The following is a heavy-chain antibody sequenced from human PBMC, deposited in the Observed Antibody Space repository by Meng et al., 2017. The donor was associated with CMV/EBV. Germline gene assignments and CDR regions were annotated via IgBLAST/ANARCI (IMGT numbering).Heavy chain of an antibody. CDR3: VRDHNWGPDY. D-gene: IGHD1-1*01. J-gene: IGHJ4*02. V-gene: IGHV1-2*02. CDR1: GYRFSDHY. CDR2: VYPNSGGT. Sequence: QVPLVQPGAEVKSPGASVKVSYQTSGYRFSDHYMHWVRQAPGQGLEWMGWVYPNSGGTHYAQKFQDRVTMTRDTSISTVYMELSRLTSDDTAVYYCVRDHNWGPDYWGQGTLVTVSS.